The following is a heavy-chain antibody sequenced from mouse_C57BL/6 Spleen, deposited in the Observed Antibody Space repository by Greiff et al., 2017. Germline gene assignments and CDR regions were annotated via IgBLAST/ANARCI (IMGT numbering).Heavy chain of an antibody. J-gene: IGHJ2*01. V-gene: IGHV1-62-2*01. Sequence: VQLVESGAELVKPGASVKLSCKASGYTFTEYTIHWVKQRSGQGLEWIGWFYPGSGSIKYNEKFKDKATLTADKSSSTVYMELSRLTSEDSAVYVCARHEGFLYYFDYWGQGTTLTVSS. CDR2: FYPGSGSI. CDR3: ARHEGFLYYFDY. CDR1: GYTFTEYT.